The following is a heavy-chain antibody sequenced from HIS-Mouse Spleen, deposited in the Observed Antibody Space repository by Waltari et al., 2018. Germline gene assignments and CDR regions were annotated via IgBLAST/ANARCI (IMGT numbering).Heavy chain of an antibody. D-gene: IGHD3-16*01. Sequence: QVQLVESGGGVVQPGRSLRLSCPASGFTFSSHAMPWVRQAPGKGLEWVAVISYDGSNKYYADSVKGRFTISRDNSKNTLYLQMNSLRAEDTAVYYCARDARLGWEFDYWGQGTLVTVSS. CDR2: ISYDGSNK. CDR3: ARDARLGWEFDY. J-gene: IGHJ4*02. V-gene: IGHV3-30-3*01. CDR1: GFTFSSHA.